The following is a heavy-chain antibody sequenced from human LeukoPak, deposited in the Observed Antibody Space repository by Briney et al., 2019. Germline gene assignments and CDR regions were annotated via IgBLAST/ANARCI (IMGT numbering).Heavy chain of an antibody. CDR2: IVHSGIT. J-gene: IGHJ4*02. CDR3: ARATGPEDFWTGYYSYDC. CDR1: GGSFSNYY. Sequence: SETLSLTCAVYGGSFSNYYWSWIRQPPGKGLEWIGEIVHSGITHYNLSLKSRVTISVDTSKNQFSLKLNSVTAADTAAYFCARATGPEDFWTGYYSYDCWGQGTLVTVSS. V-gene: IGHV4-34*12. D-gene: IGHD3/OR15-3a*01.